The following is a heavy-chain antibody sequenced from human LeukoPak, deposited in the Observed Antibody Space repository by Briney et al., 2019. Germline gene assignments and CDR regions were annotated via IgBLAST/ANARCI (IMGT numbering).Heavy chain of an antibody. V-gene: IGHV3-53*01. D-gene: IGHD4-17*01. J-gene: IGHJ5*02. CDR2: IHTSGDT. CDR3: IVFGDSNH. Sequence: GGSLRLSCVASGFSFSDSVIHWVRQAPGKGLEWVSAIHTSGDTCYADSVKGRFTISRDTSKNTLYLQINSLRVEDTAVYYCIVFGDSNHWGQGTLVTVSS. CDR1: GFSFSDSV.